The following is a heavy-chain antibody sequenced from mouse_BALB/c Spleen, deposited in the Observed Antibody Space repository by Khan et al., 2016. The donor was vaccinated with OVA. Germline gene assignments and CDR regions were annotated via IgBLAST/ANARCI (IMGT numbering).Heavy chain of an antibody. Sequence: QVQLQQSGAEQAKPGASVKMSCKTSGYTFSSYWMHWVKQRPGQGMEWIGYINPTSGYTEYNEKFKDKATLSADKSSRTAYMQLTSLTSEDSAVYYCARDRIDYWGQGTTLTGSS. J-gene: IGHJ2*01. CDR2: INPTSGYT. CDR1: GYTFSSYW. V-gene: IGHV1-7*01. CDR3: ARDRIDY.